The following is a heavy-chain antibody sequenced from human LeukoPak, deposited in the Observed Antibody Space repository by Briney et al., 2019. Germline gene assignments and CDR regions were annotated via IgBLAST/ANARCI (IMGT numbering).Heavy chain of an antibody. CDR3: ARSAVCAFDI. Sequence: PGGSLRLSCAASGFIFSSYAMSWVRQAPGKGLEWVSSVSGGGGSTYYADSVKGRFTISRDNAKNSLYLQMNSLRAEDTAVYYCARSAVCAFDIWGQGTMVTVSS. D-gene: IGHD3-16*01. CDR1: GFIFSSYA. V-gene: IGHV3-23*01. CDR2: VSGGGGST. J-gene: IGHJ3*02.